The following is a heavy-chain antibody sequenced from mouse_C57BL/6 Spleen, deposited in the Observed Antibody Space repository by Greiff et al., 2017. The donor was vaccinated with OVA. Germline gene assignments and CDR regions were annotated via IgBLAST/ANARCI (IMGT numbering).Heavy chain of an antibody. Sequence: VQLQQSGPELVKPGASVKISCKASGYTFTDYYMNWVKQSHGKSLEWIGDINPNNGGTSYNQKFKGKATLTVDKSSSTAYMELRSLTSEDAAVYYCARTRSYNFGYWGQGTTLTVSS. D-gene: IGHD1-1*01. V-gene: IGHV1-26*01. CDR2: INPNNGGT. CDR1: GYTFTDYY. J-gene: IGHJ2*01. CDR3: ARTRSYNFGY.